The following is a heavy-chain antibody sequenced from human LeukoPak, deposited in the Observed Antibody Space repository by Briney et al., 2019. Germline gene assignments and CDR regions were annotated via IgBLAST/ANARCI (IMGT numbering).Heavy chain of an antibody. CDR3: AAGIAAAGSFDY. Sequence: SETLSLTCAVYGGSFSGYYWSWIRQPQGEGLERIGEINHSRSTNYNPSLKSRVTISVDTSKNQFSLKLSSVTAADTAVYYCAAGIAAAGSFDYWGQGTLVTVSS. CDR1: GGSFSGYY. V-gene: IGHV4-34*01. J-gene: IGHJ4*02. D-gene: IGHD6-13*01. CDR2: INHSRST.